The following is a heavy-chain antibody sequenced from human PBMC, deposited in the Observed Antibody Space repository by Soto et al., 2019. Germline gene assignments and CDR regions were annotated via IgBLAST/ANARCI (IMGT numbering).Heavy chain of an antibody. CDR2: ISWNSGSI. J-gene: IGHJ4*02. Sequence: LRLPCAASRFTFDSYAMHWVRQAPGKGLEWVSGISWNSGSICYADSVKGRFAISRDNAKNSLYLQMNSLRVEDTALYYCAQDPRRGSASWYGAIFDYWGQGTLVTVSS. V-gene: IGHV3-9*01. CDR1: RFTFDSYA. CDR3: AQDPRRGSASWYGAIFDY. D-gene: IGHD6-13*01.